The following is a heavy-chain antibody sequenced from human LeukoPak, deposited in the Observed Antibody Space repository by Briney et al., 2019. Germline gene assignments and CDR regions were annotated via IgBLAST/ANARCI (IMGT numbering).Heavy chain of an antibody. V-gene: IGHV6-1*01. J-gene: IGHJ6*03. Sequence: SQTLSLTCAISGDSVSSNSAAWNWIRQSPSRGLEWLGRTYYRSKWYNDYAVSVKSRITINPDTSQNQFSLQLNSVTPEDTAVYYCARGLIVAPYYYYYMDVWGKGTTVTVSS. CDR1: GDSVSSNSAA. D-gene: IGHD5-12*01. CDR2: TYYRSKWYN. CDR3: ARGLIVAPYYYYYMDV.